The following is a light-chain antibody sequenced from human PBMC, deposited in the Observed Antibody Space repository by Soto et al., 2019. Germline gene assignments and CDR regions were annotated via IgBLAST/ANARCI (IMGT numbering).Light chain of an antibody. CDR3: QQRSTTWT. Sequence: EIVLTQSPATLSLSPGERATLSCRANQSVSSYLAWYQQKPGQAPRLLIYDASNRATGLPARFSGRGSGTDFTLTISSLEPEHFAVYYCQQRSTTWTFGQGTKVEIK. CDR2: DAS. V-gene: IGKV3-11*01. CDR1: QSVSSY. J-gene: IGKJ1*01.